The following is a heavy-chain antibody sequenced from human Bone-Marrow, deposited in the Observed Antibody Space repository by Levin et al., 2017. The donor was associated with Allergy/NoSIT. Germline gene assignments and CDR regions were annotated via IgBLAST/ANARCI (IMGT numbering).Heavy chain of an antibody. CDR2: ISYDGSKQ. CDR3: AKRGEEAALDYFGS. CDR1: GFTFSGYA. Sequence: GGSLRLSCAASGFTFSGYAIHWVRQAPGKGLEWVAVISYDGSKQYYADSVKGRFTVSRDNSKNTLYLQMNSLRTEDTAVYYCAKRGEEAALDYFGSWGQGTLVTVSS. J-gene: IGHJ4*02. D-gene: IGHD3-16*01. V-gene: IGHV3-30*18.